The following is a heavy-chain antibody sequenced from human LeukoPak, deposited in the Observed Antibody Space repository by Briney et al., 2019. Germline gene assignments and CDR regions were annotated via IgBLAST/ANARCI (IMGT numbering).Heavy chain of an antibody. CDR3: AKEWRVAGYFDY. V-gene: IGHV3-30*18. J-gene: IGHJ4*02. CDR1: GFTFSSYG. D-gene: IGHD6-19*01. CDR2: ISYDGSNK. Sequence: GGSLRLSCAASGFTFSSYGMHWVRQAPGRGLEWVAVISYDGSNKYYADSVKGRFTISRDNSKNTLYLQMNSLRAEDTAVYYCAKEWRVAGYFDYWGQGTLVTVSS.